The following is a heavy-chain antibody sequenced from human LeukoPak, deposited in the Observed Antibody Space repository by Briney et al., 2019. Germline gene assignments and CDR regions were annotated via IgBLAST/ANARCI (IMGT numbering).Heavy chain of an antibody. Sequence: ASVKVSCKASGYTFTNSYIHWVRQAPGQVLEWMGLINPDGGNTNYAQNFQGRLTLTRDTSTSTVYMELSSLRSEDTAVYYCARAGDSSGYYGYYFDYWGQGTLVTVSS. J-gene: IGHJ4*02. V-gene: IGHV1-46*01. CDR3: ARAGDSSGYYGYYFDY. CDR1: GYTFTNSY. D-gene: IGHD3-22*01. CDR2: INPDGGNT.